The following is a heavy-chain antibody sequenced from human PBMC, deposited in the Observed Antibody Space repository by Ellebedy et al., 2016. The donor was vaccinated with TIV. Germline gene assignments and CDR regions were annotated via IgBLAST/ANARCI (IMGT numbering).Heavy chain of an antibody. D-gene: IGHD3-22*01. J-gene: IGHJ4*02. CDR3: AKGRGGGSDSSAPRYYFDY. CDR1: GFTFNNYA. V-gene: IGHV3-23*01. CDR2: ISNTVSRT. Sequence: GESLKISCATSGFTFNNYAMSWVRQAPGKGLEWVSTISNTVSRTYYADSVEGRFIISRDNSKKTLYLQMNSLRAEDTAVYYCAKGRGGGSDSSAPRYYFDYWGLGTLVTVSS.